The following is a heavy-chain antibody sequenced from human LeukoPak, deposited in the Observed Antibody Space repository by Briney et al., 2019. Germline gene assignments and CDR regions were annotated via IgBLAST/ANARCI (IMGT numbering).Heavy chain of an antibody. CDR1: GYTFTSYH. CDR3: ARAMRQGAALNY. D-gene: IGHD1-26*01. V-gene: IGHV1-2*02. Sequence: ASVKVSCKASGYTFTSYHLHWVRQAPGQGLEWMGWINPDSGVTVSAQQFQGRVTMTRGTSINTVYMELSSLRSDDTAVYYCARAMRQGAALNYWGPGTLVTVSS. CDR2: INPDSGVT. J-gene: IGHJ4*02.